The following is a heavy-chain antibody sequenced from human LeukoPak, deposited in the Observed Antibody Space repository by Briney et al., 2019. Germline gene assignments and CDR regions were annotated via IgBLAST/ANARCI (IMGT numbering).Heavy chain of an antibody. J-gene: IGHJ6*02. Sequence: ASVKVFCKASGYTFTSYVNWVRQATGPGLEWMGWMNPNSGNTGYAQKFQGRVTMTMNTSISTAYMELSSLRSEDTAVYYCARGLLVRFPTYYYYGMDVWGQGTTVTVSS. CDR1: GYTFTSY. CDR3: ARGLLVRFPTYYYYGMDV. CDR2: MNPNSGNT. V-gene: IGHV1-8*01. D-gene: IGHD3-3*01.